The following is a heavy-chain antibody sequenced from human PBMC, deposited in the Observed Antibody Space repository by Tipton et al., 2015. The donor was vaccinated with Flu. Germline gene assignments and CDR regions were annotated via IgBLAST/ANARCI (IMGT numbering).Heavy chain of an antibody. CDR2: IKQDGSEK. CDR3: ARDLDSSSSIDY. J-gene: IGHJ4*02. D-gene: IGHD6-6*01. V-gene: IGHV3-7*03. Sequence: SLRLSCAASGFTFSSYWMSWVRQAPGKGLEWVANIKQDGSEKYYVDSVKGRFTISRYNAKNSLYLQMNSLRAEDTAVYYCARDLDSSSSIDYWGQGTLVTVSS. CDR1: GFTFSSYW.